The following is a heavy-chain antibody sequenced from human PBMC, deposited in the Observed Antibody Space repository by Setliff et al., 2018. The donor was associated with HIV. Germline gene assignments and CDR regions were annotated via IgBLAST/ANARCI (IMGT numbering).Heavy chain of an antibody. CDR3: ARLLDVDTDRVTGYYFDS. V-gene: IGHV4-59*11. J-gene: IGHJ4*02. CDR2: VYYSGST. Sequence: PSETLSLTCTVSGSSISSHYWSWIRQPPGKGLDWIGYVYYSGSTNYNPSLKSRVTISVDTSKNQFSLKLSSVTAADTAVYYCARLLDVDTDRVTGYYFDSWGQ. CDR1: GSSISSHY. D-gene: IGHD5-18*01.